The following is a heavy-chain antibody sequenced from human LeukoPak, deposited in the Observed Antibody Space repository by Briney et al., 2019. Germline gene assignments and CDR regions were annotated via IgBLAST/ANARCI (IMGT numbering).Heavy chain of an antibody. J-gene: IGHJ3*02. CDR2: IYHSGST. CDR3: ARLGVGATYAFDI. CDR1: GGSISSSNW. D-gene: IGHD1-26*01. V-gene: IGHV4-4*02. Sequence: SETLSLTCAVSGGSISSSNWWSWVRQPPGKGLEWIGEIYHSGSTNYNPSPKSRVTISVDTSKNQFSLKLSSVTAADTAVYYCARLGVGATYAFDIWGQGTMVTVSS.